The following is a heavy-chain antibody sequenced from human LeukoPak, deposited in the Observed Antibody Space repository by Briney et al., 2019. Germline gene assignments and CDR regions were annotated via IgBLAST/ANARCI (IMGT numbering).Heavy chain of an antibody. D-gene: IGHD5-12*01. Sequence: SETLSLTCTVSGGSISSYHWSWIRQPPGKGLQSIGFIYSSGSTNYNPSLKCRVTISLDTSKNQFSLRVSSVTSADTAVYYCARGNSGYDYAFDIWGQGTMVTVSS. CDR3: ARGNSGYDYAFDI. CDR1: GGSISSYH. J-gene: IGHJ3*02. V-gene: IGHV4-59*01. CDR2: IYSSGST.